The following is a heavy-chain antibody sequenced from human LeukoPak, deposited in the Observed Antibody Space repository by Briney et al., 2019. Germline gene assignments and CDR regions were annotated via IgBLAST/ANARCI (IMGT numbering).Heavy chain of an antibody. CDR3: ATGGDTVPDY. J-gene: IGHJ4*02. CDR1: GGSVSSGSYY. D-gene: IGHD2-21*01. CDR2: IYYSGST. Sequence: SETLSLTCTVSGGSVSSGSYYWSWIRQPPGKGLEWIGYIYYSGSTNYNPSLKSRVTISVDTSKNQFSLKLSSVTAADTAVYYCATGGDTVPDYWGQGTLVTVSS. V-gene: IGHV4-61*01.